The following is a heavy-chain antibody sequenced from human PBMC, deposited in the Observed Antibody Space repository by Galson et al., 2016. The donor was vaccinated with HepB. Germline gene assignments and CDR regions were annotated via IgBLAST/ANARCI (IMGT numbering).Heavy chain of an antibody. J-gene: IGHJ6*04. D-gene: IGHD1-26*01. V-gene: IGHV3-23*01. Sequence: SLRLSCAASGFTFSNYGMTWVRQAPGNGLEGVSRISRSGDSTDYADSVKGRFTISRDNSKNTLALQMNSLTADDTAIYYCVQGSTAPAVWGKGTTVTVSS. CDR2: ISRSGDST. CDR1: GFTFSNYG. CDR3: VQGSTAPAV.